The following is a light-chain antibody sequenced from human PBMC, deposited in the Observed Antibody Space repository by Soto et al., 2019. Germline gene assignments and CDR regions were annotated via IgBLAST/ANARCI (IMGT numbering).Light chain of an antibody. CDR3: CSYAGSYV. CDR2: DVS. J-gene: IGLJ1*01. Sequence: QSVLTQPRSVSGSPGQSVTISCTGTSSDVGVYNYVSWYQQHPGKAPKLRIYDVSKRPSGVPDRFSGYKSGNTASLTISGLQDEDEADYYCCSYAGSYVFGPGTKVTV. CDR1: SSDVGVYNY. V-gene: IGLV2-11*01.